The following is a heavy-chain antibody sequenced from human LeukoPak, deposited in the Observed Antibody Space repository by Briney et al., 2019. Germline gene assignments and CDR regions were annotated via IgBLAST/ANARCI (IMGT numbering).Heavy chain of an antibody. V-gene: IGHV7-4-1*02. CDR3: ARESGGSPGAY. Sequence: ASVKVSCKASGYSFSNYGMNWVRQAPGQGLEWTGWINTNTGNPTYAQGFTGRFVFSLDTSVSTAYLQISSLKAEDTAVYYCARESGGSPGAYWGQGTLVTVSS. CDR2: INTNTGNP. CDR1: GYSFSNYG. D-gene: IGHD1-26*01. J-gene: IGHJ4*02.